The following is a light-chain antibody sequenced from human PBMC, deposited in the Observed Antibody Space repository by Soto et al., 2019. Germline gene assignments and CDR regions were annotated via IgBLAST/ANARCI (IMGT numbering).Light chain of an antibody. V-gene: IGKV3-20*01. CDR1: QSVSSTY. CDR2: GAS. J-gene: IGKJ1*01. CDR3: QQYGCSPGT. Sequence: EIVLTQSPGTLSLSPGERATLSCRASQSVSSTYLAWYQQKPGQAPRLLIYGASSRDTDIPDRFSGSGSGTDFTITISRLEPEDFAVYYCQQYGCSPGTFGQGTKVEIK.